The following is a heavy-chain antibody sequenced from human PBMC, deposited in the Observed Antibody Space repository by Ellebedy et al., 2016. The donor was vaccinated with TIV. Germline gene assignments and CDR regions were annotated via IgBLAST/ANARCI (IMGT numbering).Heavy chain of an antibody. V-gene: IGHV3-7*01. Sequence: PGGSLRLSCAASGFTFSSYAMSWVCQAPGKGLEWVANIKHDGSEKYYVDSVKGRFTSSRDNTKNSLYLQMNSLRAEDTAVYYCASRITLVRGAIVLRYYDYWGQGTLVTVSS. CDR1: GFTFSSYA. CDR3: ASRITLVRGAIVLRYYDY. J-gene: IGHJ4*02. CDR2: IKHDGSEK. D-gene: IGHD3-10*01.